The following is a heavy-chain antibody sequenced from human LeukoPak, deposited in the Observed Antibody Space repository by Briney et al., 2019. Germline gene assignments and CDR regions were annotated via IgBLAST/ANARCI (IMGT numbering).Heavy chain of an antibody. D-gene: IGHD2-2*01. CDR2: IYYSGST. Sequence: SETLSLTCTVSGGSISSYYWSWIRQPPGKGLEWIGYIYYSGSTNYNPSLKSRVTISVDRSKNQFSLKLSSVTAADTAAYYCARDRVVVVPAAISHAFDIWGQGTMVTVSS. V-gene: IGHV4-59*12. J-gene: IGHJ3*02. CDR3: ARDRVVVVPAAISHAFDI. CDR1: GGSISSYY.